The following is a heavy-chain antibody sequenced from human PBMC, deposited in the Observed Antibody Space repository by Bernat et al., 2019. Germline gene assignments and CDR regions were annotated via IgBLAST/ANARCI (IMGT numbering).Heavy chain of an antibody. Sequence: QVQLVESGGGVVQPGGSLRLSCAASGFAFSSYGILWVRQAPGKGLEWVAFIRNDGRDKYYAESVKGRFTISRDNSKKTVNLQMNSVRAEDTAVYYCAREKTMIVVGDAFDIWGQGTMVTVSS. V-gene: IGHV3-30*02. CDR2: IRNDGRDK. J-gene: IGHJ3*02. D-gene: IGHD3-22*01. CDR3: AREKTMIVVGDAFDI. CDR1: GFAFSSYG.